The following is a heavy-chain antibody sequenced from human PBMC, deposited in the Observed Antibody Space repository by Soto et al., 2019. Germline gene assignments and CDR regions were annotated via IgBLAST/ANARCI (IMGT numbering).Heavy chain of an antibody. CDR1: GGSISSGGYY. CDR3: ARSGIAARFDGYYYYGMDV. Sequence: PSEILSLTCTVSGGSISSGGYYWSWIRQHPGKGLEWIGYIYYSGSTYYNPSLKSRVTISVDTSKNQFSLKLSSVTAADTAVYYCARSGIAARFDGYYYYGMDVWGQGTTVTVSS. V-gene: IGHV4-31*03. D-gene: IGHD6-6*01. CDR2: IYYSGST. J-gene: IGHJ6*02.